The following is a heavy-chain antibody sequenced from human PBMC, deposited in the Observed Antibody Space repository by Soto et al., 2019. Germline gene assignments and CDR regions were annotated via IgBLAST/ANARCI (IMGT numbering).Heavy chain of an antibody. D-gene: IGHD1-20*01. CDR2: VFYTGFT. CDR3: ATSQKGYNWNYFDH. V-gene: IGHV4-39*01. CDR1: GGAISVSHYY. J-gene: IGHJ4*02. Sequence: SQTLTLTCAVSGGAISVSHYYWGWLRQSPGKGPEWIGSVFYTGFTSYNPSLESRVSVSVDTSKNQFSLKVSGVSAADTAVYYCATSQKGYNWNYFDHWGQGALVTVSS.